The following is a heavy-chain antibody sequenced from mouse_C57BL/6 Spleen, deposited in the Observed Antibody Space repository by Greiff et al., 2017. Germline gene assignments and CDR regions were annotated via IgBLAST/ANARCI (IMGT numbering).Heavy chain of an antibody. CDR2: TDPSDSYT. CDR1: GYTFTSYW. V-gene: IGHV1-50*01. J-gene: IGHJ4*01. D-gene: IGHD2-12*01. CDR3: ARSRTTYAMDY. Sequence: VQLQQSGAELVKPGASVKLSCKASGYTFTSYWMQWVKQRPGQGLEWIGETDPSDSYTNYNQKFKGKATLTVDTSSSTAYMQLSSLTSEDSAVYYCARSRTTYAMDYWGQGTSVTVSS.